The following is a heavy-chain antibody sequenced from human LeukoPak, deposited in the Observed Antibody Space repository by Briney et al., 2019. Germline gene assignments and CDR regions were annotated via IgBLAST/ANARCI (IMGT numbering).Heavy chain of an antibody. CDR2: IHSTGTA. J-gene: IGHJ5*02. CDR1: YFIVSDNY. CDR3: VRGRRWFDP. Sequence: GGCLRLSCAATYFIVSDNYMNWVRQAPGKGLEWVAVIHSTGTAYYADSVGGRFTISRDNSKNSLYFQMNGLRAEDAAVYYCVRGRRWFDPWGQGTLVIVSS. V-gene: IGHV3-53*01.